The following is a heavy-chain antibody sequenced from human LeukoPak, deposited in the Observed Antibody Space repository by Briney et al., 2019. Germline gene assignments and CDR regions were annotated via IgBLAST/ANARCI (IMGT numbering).Heavy chain of an antibody. Sequence: KPSETLSLTCTVSGGSISSYYWSWIRQPPGKGLEWIGYIYYSGSTNYNPSLKSRVTTSVDTSKNQFSLKLSSVTAADTAVYYCARVQGPHYDSSGYYYYPYNWFDPWGQGTLVTVSS. J-gene: IGHJ5*02. CDR3: ARVQGPHYDSSGYYYYPYNWFDP. D-gene: IGHD3-22*01. CDR2: IYYSGST. V-gene: IGHV4-59*01. CDR1: GGSISSYY.